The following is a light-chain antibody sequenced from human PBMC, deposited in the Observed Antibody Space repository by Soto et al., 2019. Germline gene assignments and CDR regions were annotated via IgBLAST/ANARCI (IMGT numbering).Light chain of an antibody. CDR2: GAS. CDR3: QQYGSSPYT. J-gene: IGKJ2*01. V-gene: IGKV3-20*01. CDR1: QSVSSSY. Sequence: EIVLTQSPGTLSLSPGERATLSCMASQSVSSSYLAWYQQKPGQAPRLLIYGASSRATGIPDRFSGSGSGTDFTLTINRLEPEDFAVYYCQQYGSSPYTFGQGTNLEIK.